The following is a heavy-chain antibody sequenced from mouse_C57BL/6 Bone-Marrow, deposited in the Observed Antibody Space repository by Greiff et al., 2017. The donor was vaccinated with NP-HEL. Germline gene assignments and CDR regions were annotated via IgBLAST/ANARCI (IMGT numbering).Heavy chain of an antibody. Sequence: QVQLKQSGAELVKPGASVKISCKASGYAFSSYWMNWVKQRPGKGLEWIGQIYPGDGDTNYNGKFKGKATLTADKSSSTAYMQLSSLTSEDSAVYFCARSRYYGSSSWFAYWGQGTLVTVSA. CDR3: ARSRYYGSSSWFAY. D-gene: IGHD1-1*01. J-gene: IGHJ3*01. CDR1: GYAFSSYW. CDR2: IYPGDGDT. V-gene: IGHV1-80*01.